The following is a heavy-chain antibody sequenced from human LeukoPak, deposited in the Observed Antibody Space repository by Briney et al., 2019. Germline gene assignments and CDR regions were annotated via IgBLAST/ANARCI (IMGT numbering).Heavy chain of an antibody. CDR3: ARDYCASYYDILTGRYNWFDP. V-gene: IGHV3-11*04. D-gene: IGHD3-9*01. CDR1: GFTFSDYY. J-gene: IGHJ5*02. CDR2: ISSSGNTI. Sequence: GGSLRLSCAASGFTFSDYYMSWIRQAPGKGLEWVSYISSSGNTIYYADSVKGRFTISRDNAKNSLYLQMNSLRAEDTAVYYCARDYCASYYDILTGRYNWFDPWGQGTLVTVSS.